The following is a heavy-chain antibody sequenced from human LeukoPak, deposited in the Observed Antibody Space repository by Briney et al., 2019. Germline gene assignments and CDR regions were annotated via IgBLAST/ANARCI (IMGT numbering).Heavy chain of an antibody. D-gene: IGHD6-19*01. CDR1: GGSISSYY. Sequence: PSETLSLTCTVSGGSISSYYWSWVRQPPGKGLEWIGYIYGSGSTNYNPSLKSRVTISVDTSKNQFSLKLSSVTAADTAVYYCARHSGSRTKCYYFDYWGQGTLVTVSS. CDR2: IYGSGST. J-gene: IGHJ4*02. CDR3: ARHSGSRTKCYYFDY. V-gene: IGHV4-59*01.